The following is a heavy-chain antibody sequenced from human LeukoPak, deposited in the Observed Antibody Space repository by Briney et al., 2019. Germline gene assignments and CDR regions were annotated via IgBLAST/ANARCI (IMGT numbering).Heavy chain of an antibody. CDR3: ARDSLYYGSGSYLGFDP. CDR2: ISGYNGNT. CDR1: GYTFTRYG. D-gene: IGHD3-10*01. V-gene: IGHV1-18*01. J-gene: IGHJ5*02. Sequence: EASVKVSFKASGYTFTRYGISWVRQAPGQGLEWMGWISGYNGNTNYAEKLQGRVTMTTDTSTSTVYMELRSLRSDDTAVYYCARDSLYYGSGSYLGFDPWGQGTLVTVSS.